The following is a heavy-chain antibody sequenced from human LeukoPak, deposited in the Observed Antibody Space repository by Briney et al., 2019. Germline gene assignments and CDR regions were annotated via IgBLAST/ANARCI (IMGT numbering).Heavy chain of an antibody. V-gene: IGHV4-59*01. CDR1: GGSISSYY. J-gene: IGHJ4*02. D-gene: IGHD6-13*01. CDR3: ARAYSSSWYGSYYFDY. Sequence: SQTLSLTCTVSGGSISSYYWSWIRQPPGKGLEWIGYIYYSGSTNYNPSLKSRVTISVDTSKNQFSLKLSSVTAADTAVYYCARAYSSSWYGSYYFDYWGQGTLVTVSS. CDR2: IYYSGST.